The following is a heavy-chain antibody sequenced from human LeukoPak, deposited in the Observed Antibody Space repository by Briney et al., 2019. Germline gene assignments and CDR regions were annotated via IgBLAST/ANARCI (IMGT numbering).Heavy chain of an antibody. CDR1: GGSISSGSYY. CDR2: IFLSGST. CDR3: ARGRGYSGHDY. Sequence: SETLSLTCSVSGGSISSGSYYWSWIRQPAGKGLEWIGRIFLSGSTNYNPSLKSRVTISVDTSKNQFSLKLSSVTAADTAVYYCARGRGYSGHDYWGQGTLVTVSS. V-gene: IGHV4-61*02. D-gene: IGHD5-12*01. J-gene: IGHJ4*02.